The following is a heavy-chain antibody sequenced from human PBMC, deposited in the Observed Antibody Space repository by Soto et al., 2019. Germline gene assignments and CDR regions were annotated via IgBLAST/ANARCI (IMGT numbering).Heavy chain of an antibody. CDR2: ISGSGGST. Sequence: EVQLLESGGGLVQPGGSLRLSCAASGFTFSSYAMSWVRQAPGKGLEWVSAISGSGGSTHYADSVKGRFTISRDNSKNTLYLQMNRLRAEDTAVYYCASRSSGWYFDYWGQGTLVTVSS. J-gene: IGHJ4*02. CDR3: ASRSSGWYFDY. V-gene: IGHV3-23*01. D-gene: IGHD6-19*01. CDR1: GFTFSSYA.